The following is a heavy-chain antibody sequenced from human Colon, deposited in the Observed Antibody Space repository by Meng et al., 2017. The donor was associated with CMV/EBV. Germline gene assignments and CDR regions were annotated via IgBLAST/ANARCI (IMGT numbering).Heavy chain of an antibody. Sequence: GESLKISCAASGFTFSSYGMNWVRQASGKGLEWLGRISRKTNNYATVYAASVKGRFTISRDDSKNTAFLQLNSLKTEDTALYYCRAYSSSLRVDVFDIWGQGTVVTVSS. CDR3: RAYSSSLRVDVFDI. D-gene: IGHD6-6*01. CDR2: ISRKTNNYAT. J-gene: IGHJ3*02. V-gene: IGHV3-73*01. CDR1: GFTFSSYG.